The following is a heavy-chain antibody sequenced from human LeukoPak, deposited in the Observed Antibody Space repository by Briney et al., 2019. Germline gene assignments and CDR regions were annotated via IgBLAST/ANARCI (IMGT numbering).Heavy chain of an antibody. Sequence: PSDTLSLTCTVSGGCMSSYFWSWIRQPPGKGLEWIGYIYYSGSTNYNPSLKSRVTISVDTSKNQFSLKLSSVTAADTAVYYCASSIAVAGTVDYWGQGTLVTVSS. CDR1: GGCMSSYF. D-gene: IGHD6-19*01. J-gene: IGHJ4*02. CDR2: IYYSGST. CDR3: ASSIAVAGTVDY. V-gene: IGHV4-59*08.